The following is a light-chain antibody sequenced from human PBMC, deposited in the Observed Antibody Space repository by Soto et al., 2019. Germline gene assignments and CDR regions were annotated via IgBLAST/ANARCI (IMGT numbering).Light chain of an antibody. J-gene: IGLJ1*01. Sequence: QSALTQPTSVSGSAGKSITISCTGTSSDVGSYNLVSWYQQHPGKAPKVMIYEGSKRPSGISNRFSGSKSGNTASLTISGLQAEDEAEYYCCSYADSSRIYVFGSGTKLTVL. CDR1: SSDVGSYNL. V-gene: IGLV2-23*01. CDR3: CSYADSSRIYV. CDR2: EGS.